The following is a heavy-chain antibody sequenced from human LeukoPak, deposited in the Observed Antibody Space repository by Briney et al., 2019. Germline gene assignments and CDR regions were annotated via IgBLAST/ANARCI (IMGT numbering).Heavy chain of an antibody. CDR2: IWYDGSNK. D-gene: IGHD2-15*01. Sequence: GGSLRLSCAASGFTFSSYGMHWVRQAPGKGLEWVAVIWYDGSNKYYVDSVKGRFTISRDNSKNTLYLQMNSLRAEDTAVYYCARDPCGYCGGGSCYSCSGMDVWGQGTTVTVSS. CDR1: GFTFSSYG. V-gene: IGHV3-33*08. J-gene: IGHJ6*02. CDR3: ARDPCGYCGGGSCYSCSGMDV.